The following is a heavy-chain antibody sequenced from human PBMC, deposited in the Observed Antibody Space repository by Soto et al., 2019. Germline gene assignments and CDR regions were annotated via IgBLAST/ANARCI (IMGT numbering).Heavy chain of an antibody. D-gene: IGHD3-9*01. J-gene: IGHJ4*02. V-gene: IGHV3-23*01. CDR2: IGHSGYSI. Sequence: DVQLLESGGGLIQPGGSLTLACAASGFTFNNYAMAWVRQAPGKGLEWVSSIGHSGYSINYGDSVKGRFTISRDNSKQMLFLEMNGLRADDTAVYYCARSDDKDVLTGCYNWGPGALVTVSS. CDR1: GFTFNNYA. CDR3: ARSDDKDVLTGCYN.